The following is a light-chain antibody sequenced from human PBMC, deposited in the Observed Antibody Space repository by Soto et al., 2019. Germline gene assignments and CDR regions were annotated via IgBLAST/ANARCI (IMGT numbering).Light chain of an antibody. CDR1: QSVSSY. Sequence: EIVMTQSPASLSLSPGERATLSCRASQSVSSYLAWYQQKPGQAPRLLIYDASSRATGSPDRFSGGGSGTDFTLTISRLEPEDFAVYYCQQYGYSPITFGQGTRLENK. J-gene: IGKJ5*01. CDR3: QQYGYSPIT. CDR2: DAS. V-gene: IGKV3-20*01.